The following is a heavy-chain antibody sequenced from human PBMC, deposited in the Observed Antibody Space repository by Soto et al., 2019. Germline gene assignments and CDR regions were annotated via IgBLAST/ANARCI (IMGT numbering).Heavy chain of an antibody. CDR2: VYYSGGS. V-gene: IGHV4-39*02. CDR1: GVSIHNSHSF. CDR3: ERVVEGATRHTDSDS. Sequence: SETLSLTCAVSGVSIHNSHSFWGWIRQPPGKGLEFIGSVYYSGGSHYNPSLKGRVTISVDTSNNQVSLRVNSVTAADTAVYYCERVVEGATRHTDSDSWGQGMLVTVSS. J-gene: IGHJ5*02. D-gene: IGHD2-15*01.